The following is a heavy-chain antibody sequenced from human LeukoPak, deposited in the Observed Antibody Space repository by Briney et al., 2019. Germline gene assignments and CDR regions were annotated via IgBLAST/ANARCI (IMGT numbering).Heavy chain of an antibody. CDR3: VRDRSARYFDF. Sequence: PGGSLRLSCAASGLTFRNHGMYWVRQAPGKGLEWVAIIWYDGSNQYYGDSVKGRFTISRDNSKNMLYLQMNSLRADDTALYYCVRDRSARYFDFWGRGTLVTVSS. D-gene: IGHD3-3*01. J-gene: IGHJ2*01. V-gene: IGHV3-33*01. CDR1: GLTFRNHG. CDR2: IWYDGSNQ.